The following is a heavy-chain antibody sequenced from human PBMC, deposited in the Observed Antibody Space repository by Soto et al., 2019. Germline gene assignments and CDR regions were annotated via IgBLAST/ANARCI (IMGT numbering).Heavy chain of an antibody. J-gene: IGHJ4*02. CDR2: IWSDGSNK. CDR3: AKAGADVYFDY. Sequence: PGGSLRLSCAASGFTFSSYGMHWVRQAPGKGLEWVAIIWSDGSNKYYADSVKGRFTISRDNSKNTLYLQMNSLRAEDTAMYYCAKAGADVYFDYWGQGALVTVSS. V-gene: IGHV3-33*06. CDR1: GFTFSSYG.